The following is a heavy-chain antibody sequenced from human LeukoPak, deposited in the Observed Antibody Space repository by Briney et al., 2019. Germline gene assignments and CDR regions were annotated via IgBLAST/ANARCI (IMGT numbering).Heavy chain of an antibody. CDR3: ARAPGGSYSRFDY. V-gene: IGHV1-46*01. J-gene: IGHJ4*02. CDR1: GYTFTSYD. Sequence: VASVKVSCKASGYTFTSYDINWVRQATGQGLEWMGIINPSGGSTSYAQKFQGRVTMTRDMSTSTVYMELSSLRSEDTAVYYCARAPGGSYSRFDYWGQGTLVTVSS. D-gene: IGHD1-26*01. CDR2: INPSGGST.